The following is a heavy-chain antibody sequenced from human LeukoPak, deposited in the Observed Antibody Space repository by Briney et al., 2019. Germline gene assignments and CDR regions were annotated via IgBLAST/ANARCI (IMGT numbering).Heavy chain of an antibody. Sequence: PGGSLRLSCAASGFTFSRYYMTWVRQAPGKGLESVANIKQDGSEKYYVDSVKGRFTISRDNAKNSLYLQMNSLRAEDTAVYYCARPQLERLSLVSFYYYYMDVWGKGTTVTVSS. V-gene: IGHV3-7*01. CDR3: ARPQLERLSLVSFYYYYMDV. D-gene: IGHD1-1*01. CDR2: IKQDGSEK. CDR1: GFTFSRYY. J-gene: IGHJ6*03.